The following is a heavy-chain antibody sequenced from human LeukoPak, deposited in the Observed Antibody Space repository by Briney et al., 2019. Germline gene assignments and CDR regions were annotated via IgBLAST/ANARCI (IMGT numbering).Heavy chain of an antibody. D-gene: IGHD3-22*01. Sequence: ASVKVSFKSSGYTFSNYGLSWVRQAPGQGLEWMGWVSGYNSAADYAQKFQGRLSMTTDTSTRTVYMELRSLRPDDTAVYYCAREGGYDSGGPSARTWGQGTLVTVSS. J-gene: IGHJ5*02. V-gene: IGHV1-18*01. CDR1: GYTFSNYG. CDR2: VSGYNSAA. CDR3: AREGGYDSGGPSART.